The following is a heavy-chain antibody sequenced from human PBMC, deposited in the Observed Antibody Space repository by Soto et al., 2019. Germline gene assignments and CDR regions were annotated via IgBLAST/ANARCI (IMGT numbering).Heavy chain of an antibody. D-gene: IGHD6-13*01. J-gene: IGHJ6*03. CDR3: ARGSSWYGYYYYMDV. CDR1: GFSLSTSGMC. CDR2: IDWDDDK. Sequence: SGPTLVNPTQTLTLTRTFSGFSLSTSGMCVSWIRQPPGKALEWLARIDWDDDKYYSTSLKTRLTISKDTSKNQVVLTMTNMDPVDTATYYCARGSSWYGYYYYMDVWGKGTTVTVSS. V-gene: IGHV2-70*11.